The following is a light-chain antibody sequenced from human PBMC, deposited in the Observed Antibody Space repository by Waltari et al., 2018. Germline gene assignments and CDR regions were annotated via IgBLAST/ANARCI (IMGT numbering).Light chain of an antibody. CDR3: QHYGTSSWT. V-gene: IGKV3-20*01. J-gene: IGKJ1*01. CDR2: GVS. CDR1: QSVTSIY. Sequence: EIVLTQSPGALSLSPGERATLSCRASQSVTSIYLAWYQQKPGQAPRLLIYGVSSRATGIPDRFSGSGSGTDFTLTISRLEPEDFAVYYCQHYGTSSWTFGQGTKVEVK.